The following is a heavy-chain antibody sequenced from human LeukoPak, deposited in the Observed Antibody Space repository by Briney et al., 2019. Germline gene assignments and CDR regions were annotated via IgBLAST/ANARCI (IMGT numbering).Heavy chain of an antibody. Sequence: SGGSLRLSCAASGFALTRHAMSWVRQTPGKGLEWVSDIRSDSFTATYADSVKGRFTISRDNSKKTLYLQMNSLRVEDTAVYYCAKDLVLPGYQPFDSWGQGTLVTVSS. D-gene: IGHD3-9*01. CDR2: IRSDSFTA. CDR3: AKDLVLPGYQPFDS. CDR1: GFALTRHA. J-gene: IGHJ4*02. V-gene: IGHV3-23*01.